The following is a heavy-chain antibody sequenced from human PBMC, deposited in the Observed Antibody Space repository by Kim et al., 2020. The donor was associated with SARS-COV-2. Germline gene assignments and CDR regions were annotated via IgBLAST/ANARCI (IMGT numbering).Heavy chain of an antibody. CDR3: AGISLSGRDY. J-gene: IGHJ4*02. D-gene: IGHD3-16*02. Sequence: GGSLRLSCAASGFTFSSYEMNWVRQAPGKGLEWVSYISSSGSTIYYADSVKGRFTISRDNAKNSLYLQMNSLRAEDTAVYYCAGISLSGRDYWGQGTLVTVSS. CDR1: GFTFSSYE. V-gene: IGHV3-48*03. CDR2: ISSSGSTI.